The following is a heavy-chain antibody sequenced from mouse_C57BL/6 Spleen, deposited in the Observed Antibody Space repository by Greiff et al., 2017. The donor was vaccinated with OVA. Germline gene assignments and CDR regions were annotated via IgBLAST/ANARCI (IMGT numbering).Heavy chain of an antibody. J-gene: IGHJ2*01. Sequence: EVKLMESGPGLVKPSQSLSLTCSVTGYSITRGYYWNWIRQFPGNKLEWMGYISYDGSNNYNPSLKNRISITRDTSKNQFFLKLNSVTTEDTATYYCARGVYDGYYFDYWGQGTTLTVSS. V-gene: IGHV3-6*01. CDR3: ARGVYDGYYFDY. CDR2: ISYDGSN. D-gene: IGHD2-3*01. CDR1: GYSITRGYY.